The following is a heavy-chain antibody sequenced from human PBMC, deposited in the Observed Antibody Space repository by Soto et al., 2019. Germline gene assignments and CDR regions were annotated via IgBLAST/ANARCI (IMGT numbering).Heavy chain of an antibody. V-gene: IGHV1-3*01. D-gene: IGHD3-9*01. CDR3: ARGSERCFDWFWFDP. CDR1: GYTFTSYA. Sequence: ASVKVSCKASGYTFTSYAMHWVRQAPGQRLEWMGWINAGNGNTKYSQKFQGRVTITRDTSASTAYMELSSLRSEDTAVYYCARGSERCFDWFWFDPWGQGTLVTVSS. CDR2: INAGNGNT. J-gene: IGHJ5*02.